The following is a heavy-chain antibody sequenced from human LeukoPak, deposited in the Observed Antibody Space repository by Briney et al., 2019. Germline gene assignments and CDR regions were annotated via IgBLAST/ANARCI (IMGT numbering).Heavy chain of an antibody. J-gene: IGHJ4*02. Sequence: GGSLRLSCAASGFTFSDYYMSWIRQAPGKGLEWVSYISKSANTIIYADSVKGRFTISRDSAKKSLYLQMNSLRAEDTAVYYCTTDPREPGGYWGQGTLVTVSS. V-gene: IGHV3-11*01. CDR1: GFTFSDYY. CDR3: TTDPREPGGY. CDR2: ISKSANTI. D-gene: IGHD1-26*01.